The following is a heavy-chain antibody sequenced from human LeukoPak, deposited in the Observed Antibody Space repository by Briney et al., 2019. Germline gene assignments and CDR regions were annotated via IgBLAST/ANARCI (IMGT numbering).Heavy chain of an antibody. J-gene: IGHJ4*02. CDR1: GYTFTRYF. D-gene: IGHD3-16*01. V-gene: IGHV1-46*01. CDR2: IRPSGGST. Sequence: ASVKVSCKASGYTFTRYFIHWVRQAPGRGLEWMGIIRPSGGSTGYAQKSQGRVTMTRDTSTSTVYMELSSLRSEDTAVYYCAREEEGGTFDYWGQGTLVTVSS. CDR3: AREEEGGTFDY.